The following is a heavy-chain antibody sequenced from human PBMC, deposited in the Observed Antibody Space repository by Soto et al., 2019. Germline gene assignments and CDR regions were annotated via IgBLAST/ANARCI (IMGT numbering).Heavy chain of an antibody. CDR3: ARGAVAGVDYGMNV. CDR2: IYTSGGT. V-gene: IGHV4-4*07. CDR1: GGSMTSHY. J-gene: IGHJ6*02. D-gene: IGHD6-13*01. Sequence: SETLSLTCSVSGGSMTSHYWSWIRQPAGKGLEWIGRIYTSGGTNYNPSLKSRVTMSRDTSKKQISLKLSSVTAADTAVYYCARGAVAGVDYGMNVYAQGTTVTVSS.